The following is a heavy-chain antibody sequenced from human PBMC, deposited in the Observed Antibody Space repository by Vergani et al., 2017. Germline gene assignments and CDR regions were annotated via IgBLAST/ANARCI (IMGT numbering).Heavy chain of an antibody. CDR2: ISGSGGST. CDR3: AKGSSGQVTPYAFDI. D-gene: IGHD4-23*01. CDR1: GFTFDDYA. Sequence: EVQLVESGGGLVQPGRSLRLSCAASGFTFDDYAMHWVRQAPGKGLEWVSGISGSGGSTYYADSVKGRFTISRDNSKNTLYLQMNSLRAEDTAVYYCAKGSSGQVTPYAFDIWGQGTMVTVSS. J-gene: IGHJ3*02. V-gene: IGHV3-23*04.